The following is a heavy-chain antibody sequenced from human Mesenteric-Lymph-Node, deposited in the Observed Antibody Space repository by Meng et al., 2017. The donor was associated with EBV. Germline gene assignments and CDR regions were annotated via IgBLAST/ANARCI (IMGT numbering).Heavy chain of an antibody. CDR3: ARGGPDSRDYFDY. D-gene: IGHD3-22*01. Sequence: VELVEAGGGLFQPGGSLRLSCAASGFTVSSNYMSWVRQAPGKGLEWVSVIYSGGSTYYADSVKGRFTISRDNSKNTLFLQMNSLRAEDTAVYYCARGGPDSRDYFDYWGQGTLVTVSS. CDR1: GFTVSSNY. J-gene: IGHJ4*02. V-gene: IGHV3-53*01. CDR2: IYSGGST.